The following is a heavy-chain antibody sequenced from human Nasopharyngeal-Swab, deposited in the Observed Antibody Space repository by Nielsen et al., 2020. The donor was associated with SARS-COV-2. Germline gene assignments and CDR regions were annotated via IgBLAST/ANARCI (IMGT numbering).Heavy chain of an antibody. CDR2: ISSRGNTI. Sequence: GESLKISCVASGFTFSSYEMNWVRQAPGKGLEWIAYISSRGNTIYYADSVKGRFTVSRDNAKNSLFLHLGSLRAEDTAVYYCAREGYGDSSFYFDYWGQGTLVTVSS. J-gene: IGHJ4*02. V-gene: IGHV3-48*03. CDR3: AREGYGDSSFYFDY. CDR1: GFTFSSYE. D-gene: IGHD4-17*01.